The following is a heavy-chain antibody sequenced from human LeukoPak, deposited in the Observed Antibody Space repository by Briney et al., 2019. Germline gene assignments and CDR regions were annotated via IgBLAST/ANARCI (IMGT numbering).Heavy chain of an antibody. V-gene: IGHV1-69*05. CDR2: IIPIFGTA. D-gene: IGHD4-17*01. Sequence: SVKVSCKASGGTFSSYAISWVRQAPGQGLEWMGGIIPIFGTANYAQKFQGRVTITTDESTSTAYMELSSLRSEDTAVYYCATWGEQTTTEILVRQDYFDYWGQGTLVTVSS. J-gene: IGHJ4*02. CDR1: GGTFSSYA. CDR3: ATWGEQTTTEILVRQDYFDY.